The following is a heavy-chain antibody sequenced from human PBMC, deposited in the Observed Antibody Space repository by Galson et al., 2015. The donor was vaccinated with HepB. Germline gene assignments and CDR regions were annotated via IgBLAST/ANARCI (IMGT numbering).Heavy chain of an antibody. Sequence: SVKVSCKASGGTFSSYAISWVRQAPGQGLEWMGGIIPIFGTANYAQKFQGRVTITADESTSTAYMELSSLRSEDTAVYYCARERYYDYARGPDAFDIWGQGTMVTVSS. J-gene: IGHJ3*02. V-gene: IGHV1-69*13. CDR3: ARERYYDYARGPDAFDI. CDR2: IIPIFGTA. CDR1: GGTFSSYA. D-gene: IGHD3-16*01.